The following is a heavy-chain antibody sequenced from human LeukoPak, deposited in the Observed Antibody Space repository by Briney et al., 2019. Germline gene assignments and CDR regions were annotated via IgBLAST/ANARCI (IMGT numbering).Heavy chain of an antibody. CDR1: GFTVSSNG. D-gene: IGHD6-13*01. J-gene: IGHJ4*02. V-gene: IGHV3-7*01. CDR3: ARELSSSWFNGGFGY. CDR2: IKQDGSET. Sequence: GGSLRLSCAASGFTVSSNGVSWARQPRGKWSELVANIKQDGSETHYVDSVKGRFTISRDNAKNSLYLQMTSLRAEDTAVYYCARELSSSWFNGGFGYWGQGTLVTVSS.